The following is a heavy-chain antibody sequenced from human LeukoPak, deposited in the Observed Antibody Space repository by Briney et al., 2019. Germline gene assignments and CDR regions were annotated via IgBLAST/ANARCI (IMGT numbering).Heavy chain of an antibody. J-gene: IGHJ4*02. Sequence: SETLSLTCTVSGGSISSYCWSWIRQPAGKGLEWIGRIYTSGSTNYNPSLKSRVTMSVDTSKNQFSLKLSSVTAADTAVYYCARASFVPWFGVDQSEALDYWGQGTLVTVSS. D-gene: IGHD3-10*01. CDR2: IYTSGST. CDR1: GGSISSYC. V-gene: IGHV4-4*07. CDR3: ARASFVPWFGVDQSEALDY.